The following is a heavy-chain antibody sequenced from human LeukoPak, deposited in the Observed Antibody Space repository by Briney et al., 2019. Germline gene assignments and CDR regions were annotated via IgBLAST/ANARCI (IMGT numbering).Heavy chain of an antibody. CDR1: GFTFSNYG. CDR2: IWYDGSNK. J-gene: IGHJ4*02. D-gene: IGHD3-10*01. Sequence: GGSLRLSCAPSGFTFSNYGIHWVRQAPGKGLEWVAVIWYDGSNKYYADSVKGRFTISRDNSKNTLFLQMNSLTAEDTAVYFCARDRGYFTSGTSYLDYWGQGTLVTVSS. CDR3: ARDRGYFTSGTSYLDY. V-gene: IGHV3-33*01.